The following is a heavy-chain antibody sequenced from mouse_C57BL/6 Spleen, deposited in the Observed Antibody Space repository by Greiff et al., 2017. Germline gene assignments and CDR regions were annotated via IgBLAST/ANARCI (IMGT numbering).Heavy chain of an antibody. V-gene: IGHV5-12*01. CDR1: GFTFSDYY. CDR3: ARLNGYGDYYAMDY. Sequence: EVKLMESGGGLVQPGGSLKLSCAASGFTFSDYYMYWVRQTPEKRLEWVAYISNGGGSTYYPDTVKGRFTISRDNAKNTLYLQMSRLKSEDTAMYYCARLNGYGDYYAMDYWGQGTSVTVSS. J-gene: IGHJ4*01. D-gene: IGHD2-2*01. CDR2: ISNGGGST.